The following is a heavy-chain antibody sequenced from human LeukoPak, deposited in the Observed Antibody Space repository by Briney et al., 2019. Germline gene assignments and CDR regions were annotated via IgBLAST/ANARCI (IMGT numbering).Heavy chain of an antibody. D-gene: IGHD4-17*01. CDR3: TLNLYGDYDAFDI. J-gene: IGHJ3*02. Sequence: ASVKVSCKASGYTFTSYDINWVRQATGQGLEWMGWMNPNSGNTGYAQKFQGRVTMTRNTSISTAYMELSSLRSEDTAVYYCTLNLYGDYDAFDIWGQGTMATVSS. V-gene: IGHV1-8*01. CDR1: GYTFTSYD. CDR2: MNPNSGNT.